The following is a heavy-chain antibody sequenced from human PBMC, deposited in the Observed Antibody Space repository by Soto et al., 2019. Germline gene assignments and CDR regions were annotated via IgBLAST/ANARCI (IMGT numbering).Heavy chain of an antibody. J-gene: IGHJ4*02. CDR2: IYYSGST. CDR1: GGSISSSSYY. Sequence: SETLSLTCTVSGGSISSSSYYWGWIRQPPGKGLEWIGSIYYSGSTYYNPSLKSRVTISVDTSKNQFSLKLSSVTAADTAVYYCARHRVTMVRGVTYYFDYWGQGTLVTVSS. V-gene: IGHV4-39*01. D-gene: IGHD3-10*01. CDR3: ARHRVTMVRGVTYYFDY.